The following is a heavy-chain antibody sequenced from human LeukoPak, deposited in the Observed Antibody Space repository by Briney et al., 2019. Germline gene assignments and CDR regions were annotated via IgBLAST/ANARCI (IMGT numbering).Heavy chain of an antibody. CDR1: GLTFDEYA. J-gene: IGHJ4*02. CDR2: ISWNSGSI. Sequence: GGSLRLSCAASGLTFDEYAMHWVGQAPGKGLEGVGGISWNSGSIGYAHSVKGRFTLSRDTAKNSLYLQMHSLRAEDLALYYCAKDGERRSWPFFDYWGQGTLLTVPS. V-gene: IGHV3-9*03. D-gene: IGHD6-13*01. CDR3: AKDGERRSWPFFDY.